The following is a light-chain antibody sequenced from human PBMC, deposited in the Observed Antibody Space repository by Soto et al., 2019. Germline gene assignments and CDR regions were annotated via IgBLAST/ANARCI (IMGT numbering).Light chain of an antibody. Sequence: SYVVTQPPSVSVAPGQTARITCGGHAIGSKSVHWYQQKPGQAPVLVVYDDSDRPSGIPERFSGSNSGNTATLTISRVEAGDEADYLCQVWESSSDQGVFGGGTKLTVL. CDR2: DDS. CDR3: QVWESSSDQGV. J-gene: IGLJ3*02. V-gene: IGLV3-21*02. CDR1: AIGSKS.